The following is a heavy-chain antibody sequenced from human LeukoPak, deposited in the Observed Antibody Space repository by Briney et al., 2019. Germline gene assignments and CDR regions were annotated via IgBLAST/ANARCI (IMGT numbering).Heavy chain of an antibody. J-gene: IGHJ4*02. CDR1: GFTFTNYA. CDR2: VSSSGYST. CDR3: VWEPYARLDY. V-gene: IGHV3-23*01. Sequence: GGSLRLSCAVPGFTFTNYAMSWVRQAPGKGLEWVSAVSSSGYSTYYADSVKGRFTLSRDNSKNTLYLQMNSLRAEDTAVYYCVWEPYARLDYWGQGTLVTVSS. D-gene: IGHD1-26*01.